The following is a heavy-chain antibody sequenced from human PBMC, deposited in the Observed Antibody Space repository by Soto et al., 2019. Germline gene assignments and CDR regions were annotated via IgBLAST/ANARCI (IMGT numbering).Heavy chain of an antibody. V-gene: IGHV3-30*18. Sequence: ERSLRLSCAASGFTFSSYGMHWVRQAPGKGLEWVAVISYDGSNKYYADSVKGRFTISRDNSKNTRYLQMNSLRAGDTAVYYCAKDSGDSSSWYYSVARSYYYGMDVWGQGTTVTVSS. CDR1: GFTFSSYG. CDR2: ISYDGSNK. J-gene: IGHJ6*02. D-gene: IGHD6-13*01. CDR3: AKDSGDSSSWYYSVARSYYYGMDV.